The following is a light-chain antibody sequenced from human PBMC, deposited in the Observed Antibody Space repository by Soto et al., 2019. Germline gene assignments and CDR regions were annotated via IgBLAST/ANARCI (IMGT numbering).Light chain of an antibody. CDR3: AAWDGSLNDVV. Sequence: QSVLTQPPSVSEAPRQRVTISCSGSSSNIGNNAVNWYQQLPGKAPKLLIYYDDLLPSGVSDRFSGSKSGTSASLAISGLQSEDEADYYCAAWDGSLNDVVFGGGTKLTVL. J-gene: IGLJ2*01. V-gene: IGLV1-36*01. CDR2: YDD. CDR1: SSNIGNNA.